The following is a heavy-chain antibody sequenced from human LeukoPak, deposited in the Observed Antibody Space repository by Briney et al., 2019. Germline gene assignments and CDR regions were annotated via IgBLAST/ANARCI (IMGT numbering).Heavy chain of an antibody. CDR3: AKDLGYGEPSGGFDY. V-gene: IGHV3-74*01. CDR1: GLTFSSYW. D-gene: IGHD4-17*01. CDR2: INSDGSST. J-gene: IGHJ4*02. Sequence: GGSLRLSCAASGLTFSSYWMHWVRQAPGKGLVWVSRINSDGSSTSYADTVKGRFTISRDNSKNTLYLQMNSLRAEDTAVYYCAKDLGYGEPSGGFDYWGQGTLVTVSS.